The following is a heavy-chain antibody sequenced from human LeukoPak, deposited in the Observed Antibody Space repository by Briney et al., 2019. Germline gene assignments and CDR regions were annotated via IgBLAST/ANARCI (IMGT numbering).Heavy chain of an antibody. D-gene: IGHD2-15*01. CDR1: GFTFSSYG. V-gene: IGHV3-23*01. J-gene: IGHJ4*02. Sequence: PGGSLRLSCAASGFTFSSYGMSWVRQAPGKGLEWVSAISTSGGSTYYADSVKGRFTISRDNSENTLSLQMNSLRAEDTAVYYCAADCSGGSCYFVIDYWGQGTLVTVSS. CDR3: AADCSGGSCYFVIDY. CDR2: ISTSGGST.